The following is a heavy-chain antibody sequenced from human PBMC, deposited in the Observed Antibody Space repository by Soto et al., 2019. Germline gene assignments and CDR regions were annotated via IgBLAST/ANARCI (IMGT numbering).Heavy chain of an antibody. J-gene: IGHJ4*02. CDR3: ARSSQGSYGPPYFDY. CDR2: IYYSGST. V-gene: IGHV4-59*08. CDR1: GGSISSYY. D-gene: IGHD3-10*01. Sequence: SETLSLTCTVSGGSISSYYWSWIRQPPGKGLEWIGYIYYSGSTNYNPSLKSRVTISVDTSKNQFSLKLSSVTAADTAVYYCARSSQGSYGPPYFDYWGQGTLVTVSS.